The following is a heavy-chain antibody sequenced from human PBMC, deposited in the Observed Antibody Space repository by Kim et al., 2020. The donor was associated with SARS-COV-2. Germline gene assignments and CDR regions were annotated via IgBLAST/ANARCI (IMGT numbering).Heavy chain of an antibody. J-gene: IGHJ4*02. CDR3: ARVHSPYYDSIGPLDY. V-gene: IGHV4-39*01. CDR1: GGSISSTNYY. Sequence: SETLSLTCTVSGGSISSTNYYWGWIRQPLGKGLEWIGSIYYTGSTSYNPSLKSRVTISIDTSKNQFSLKLGSVTAADTAVYYCARVHSPYYDSIGPLDYWGQGTLVTVSS. CDR2: IYYTGST. D-gene: IGHD3-22*01.